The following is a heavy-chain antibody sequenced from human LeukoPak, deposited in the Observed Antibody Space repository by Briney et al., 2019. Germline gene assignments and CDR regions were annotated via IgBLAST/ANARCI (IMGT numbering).Heavy chain of an antibody. V-gene: IGHV3-48*03. CDR1: GFTFSDYE. J-gene: IGHJ4*02. CDR2: ISISGTTI. D-gene: IGHD3-22*01. Sequence: HTGGSLRLSCAASGFTFSDYEMNWVRQAPGKGLEWLSHISISGTTIHYADSVKGRFTISRDNAKNSLYLQMNSLRAEDTAVYYCARDLYRIVVVPHYFDYWGQGTLVTVSS. CDR3: ARDLYRIVVVPHYFDY.